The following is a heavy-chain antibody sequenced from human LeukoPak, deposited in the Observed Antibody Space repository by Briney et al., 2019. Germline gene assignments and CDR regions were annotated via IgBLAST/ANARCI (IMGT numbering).Heavy chain of an antibody. CDR2: IYYSGST. CDR3: ARGSPKRYYDSSEAFDI. V-gene: IGHV4-59*01. D-gene: IGHD3-22*01. J-gene: IGHJ3*02. Sequence: SETLSLTCTVSGGSISSYYWSWIRQPPGKGLEWIWYIYYSGSTNYNPSLKSRVTISVDTSKNQFSLKLSSVTAADTAVYYCARGSPKRYYDSSEAFDIWGQGTMVTVSS. CDR1: GGSISSYY.